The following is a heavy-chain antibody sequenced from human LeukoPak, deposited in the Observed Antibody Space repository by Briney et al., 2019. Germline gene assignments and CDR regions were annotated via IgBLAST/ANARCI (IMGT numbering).Heavy chain of an antibody. CDR2: ISYDGKNK. CDR3: ARVVEGSLYYGLDV. D-gene: IGHD2-21*01. J-gene: IGHJ6*02. V-gene: IGHV3-30*04. Sequence: PGRSLRLSCAASGFMFSTYAMHWVRQAPGKGLEWVASISYDGKNKYYLDSVKGRFTISRDNSKNTLFLQMNSLRPEDTAVYYCARVVEGSLYYGLDVWGQGTTVTVSS. CDR1: GFMFSTYA.